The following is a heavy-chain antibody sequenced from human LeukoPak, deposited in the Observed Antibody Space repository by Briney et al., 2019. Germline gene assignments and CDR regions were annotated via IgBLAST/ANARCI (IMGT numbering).Heavy chain of an antibody. CDR3: ARGRKYTSGYRVTELGSGYSDY. D-gene: IGHD5-18*01. CDR1: DDSITMYY. Sequence: PSETLSLTCSVSDDSITMYYWTWIRQPPGKRLEWIGYVYYSGSTNYNPSLHSRVTISVDTSRNQFSLKLRSVTAADTAVYYCARGRKYTSGYRVTELGSGYSDYWGQGTLVTVSS. J-gene: IGHJ4*02. CDR2: VYYSGST. V-gene: IGHV4-59*12.